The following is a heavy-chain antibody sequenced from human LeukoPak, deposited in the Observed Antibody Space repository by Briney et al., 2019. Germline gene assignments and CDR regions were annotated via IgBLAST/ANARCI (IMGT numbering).Heavy chain of an antibody. CDR3: ARVGCSGGSCYPNYYYYYGMDV. CDR1: GYTFTGYY. Sequence: ASVKVSCTASGYTFTGYYMHWVRQAPGQGLEWMGWINPDSGGTNYAQKFQGRVTMTRDTSISTAYMELSRLRSDDTAVYYCARVGCSGGSCYPNYYYYYGMDVWGQGTTVTVSS. V-gene: IGHV1-2*02. J-gene: IGHJ6*02. D-gene: IGHD2-15*01. CDR2: INPDSGGT.